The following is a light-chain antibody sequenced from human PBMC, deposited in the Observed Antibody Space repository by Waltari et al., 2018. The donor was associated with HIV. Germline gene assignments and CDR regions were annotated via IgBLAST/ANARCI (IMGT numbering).Light chain of an antibody. CDR3: QQYHDWPPYT. J-gene: IGKJ2*01. CDR1: QSVGTN. V-gene: IGKV3-15*01. Sequence: IVMTQPPATLSVSLRESASLSCRASQSVGTNLAWYQQKPGQAPRLVISGASTRASGIPARFSGSGSGTDFTLTIASLQSEDFALYYCQQYHDWPPYTFGQGTKLEI. CDR2: GAS.